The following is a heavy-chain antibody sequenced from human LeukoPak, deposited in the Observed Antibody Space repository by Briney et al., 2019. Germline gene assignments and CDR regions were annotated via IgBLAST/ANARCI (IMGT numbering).Heavy chain of an antibody. D-gene: IGHD6-19*01. CDR2: IYNGGST. Sequence: GGSLRLSCAASGFTVSSNYMSWVRQAPGKGLEWVSVIYNGGSTYYADSVKGRFTISRDTPKNTLYLQMNSLRVEDTAVYYCASWPVGWYGEDSWGQGTLVTVSS. V-gene: IGHV3-66*01. CDR1: GFTVSSNY. CDR3: ASWPVGWYGEDS. J-gene: IGHJ4*02.